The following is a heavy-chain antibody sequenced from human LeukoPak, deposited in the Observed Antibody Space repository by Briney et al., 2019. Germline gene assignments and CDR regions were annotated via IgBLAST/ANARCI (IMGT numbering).Heavy chain of an antibody. V-gene: IGHV3-53*01. CDR2: IYSGGST. D-gene: IGHD5-24*01. CDR3: ARDLGGRMGLSAV. J-gene: IGHJ6*02. CDR1: GFTVSSNY. Sequence: GGSLRLSCAASGFTVSSNYMSWVRQAPGKGLEWVSVIYSGGSTNYADSVKGRFTISRDSSKNTLYLQMNSLRAEDTAVYYCARDLGGRMGLSAVWGQGTSVTVSS.